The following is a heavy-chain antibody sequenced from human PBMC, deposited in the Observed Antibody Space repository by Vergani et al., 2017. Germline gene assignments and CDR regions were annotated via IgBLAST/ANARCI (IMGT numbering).Heavy chain of an antibody. CDR1: GGSMSGYY. J-gene: IGHJ4*02. V-gene: IGHV4-59*01. Sequence: QVRLQESGPGLVKPSETLSLTCSVSGGSMSGYYWSWIRQPPGKGLEWMGYVSFRGDTLYDPSVKGRMTRSLNTSSNQFSLYLTSVTAADTAVYYCARSRRYYGAGSPDYWGQGTLVTVSS. CDR2: VSFRGDT. CDR3: ARSRRYYGAGSPDY. D-gene: IGHD3-10*01.